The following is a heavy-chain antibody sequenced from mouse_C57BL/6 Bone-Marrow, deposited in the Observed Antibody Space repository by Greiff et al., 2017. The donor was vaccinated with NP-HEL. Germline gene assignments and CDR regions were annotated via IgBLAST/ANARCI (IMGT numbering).Heavy chain of an antibody. CDR3: ARSDWVYYFDY. CDR2: INPSTGGT. Sequence: EVQLQQSGPELVKPGASVKISCKASGYSFTGYYMNWVKQSPEKSLEWIGEINPSTGGTTYNQKFKAKATLTVDKSSSTAYMQLKSLTSEDSAVYYCARSDWVYYFDYWGQGTTLTVSS. V-gene: IGHV1-42*01. CDR1: GYSFTGYY. D-gene: IGHD4-1*01. J-gene: IGHJ2*01.